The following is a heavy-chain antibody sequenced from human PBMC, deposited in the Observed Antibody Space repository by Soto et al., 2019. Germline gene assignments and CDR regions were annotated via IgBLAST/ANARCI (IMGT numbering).Heavy chain of an antibody. V-gene: IGHV1-69*13. Sequence: SVAVSCKASGGTLSNYAIIWVRQAPGQGLEWMGGIIPIFGTANYAQKFQGRVTITADESTSTASMELSSLRSEDTAVYYCARGGHYYDSSGYGISFDYWGQGTLVTVSS. D-gene: IGHD3-22*01. CDR1: GGTLSNYA. CDR3: ARGGHYYDSSGYGISFDY. CDR2: IIPIFGTA. J-gene: IGHJ4*02.